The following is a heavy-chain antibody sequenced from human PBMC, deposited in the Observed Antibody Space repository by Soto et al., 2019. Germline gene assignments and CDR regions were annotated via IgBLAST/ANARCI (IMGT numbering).Heavy chain of an antibody. V-gene: IGHV4-34*01. CDR1: GGSFSGYY. CDR2: INHSGCT. Sequence: SETLSLTCAVYGGSFSGYYWSWIRQPPGKGLEWIGEINHSGCTNYNPSLKSRVTISVDTSKNQFSLKLSSVTAADTAVYYCARVSGIYYYGMDVWGQGATVTVSS. J-gene: IGHJ6*02. CDR3: ARVSGIYYYGMDV. D-gene: IGHD3-10*01.